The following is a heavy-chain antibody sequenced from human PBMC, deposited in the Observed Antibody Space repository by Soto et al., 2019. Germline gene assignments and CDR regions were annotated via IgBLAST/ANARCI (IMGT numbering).Heavy chain of an antibody. V-gene: IGHV3-48*02. CDR2: ISSSSSTI. D-gene: IGHD3-3*01. J-gene: IGHJ6*02. CDR1: GFTFSSYS. Sequence: EVQLVESGGGLVQPGGSLRLSCAASGFTFSSYSMNWVRQAPGKGLEWVSYISSSSSTIYYADSVKGRFTISRDNAKNSLYLQMNSLRDEDTAVYYCARAGYYDFFLPPYGMDVWGQGTTVTVSS. CDR3: ARAGYYDFFLPPYGMDV.